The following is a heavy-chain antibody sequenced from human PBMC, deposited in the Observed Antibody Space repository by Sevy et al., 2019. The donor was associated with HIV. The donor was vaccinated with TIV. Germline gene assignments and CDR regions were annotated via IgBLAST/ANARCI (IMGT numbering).Heavy chain of an antibody. CDR3: ARGPKPLRSDYGDYRGVGYYFDS. Sequence: SETLSLSCAVYGESFSNYYWSWIRLSPGKGLESIGELDHSGRSDYNPSLKSRVTMSVDTSKNQFSLKLTSVTAADTAVYYCARGPKPLRSDYGDYRGVGYYFDSWGQGTLVTVSS. D-gene: IGHD4-17*01. CDR1: GESFSNYY. J-gene: IGHJ4*02. CDR2: LDHSGRS. V-gene: IGHV4-34*01.